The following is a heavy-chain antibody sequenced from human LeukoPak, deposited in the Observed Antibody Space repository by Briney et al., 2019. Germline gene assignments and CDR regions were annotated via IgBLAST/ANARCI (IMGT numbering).Heavy chain of an antibody. CDR3: ARDGLGEHY. CDR2: INAGNGNT. D-gene: IGHD2-21*01. Sequence: ASVKVSCKASGYTFTSYAMHWVRQAPGQRLEWMGWINAGNGNTKYSQKFQGRVTMTTDTSTSTAYMELRSLRSDDTAVYYCARDGLGEHYWGQGTLVTVSS. CDR1: GYTFTSYA. V-gene: IGHV1-3*01. J-gene: IGHJ4*02.